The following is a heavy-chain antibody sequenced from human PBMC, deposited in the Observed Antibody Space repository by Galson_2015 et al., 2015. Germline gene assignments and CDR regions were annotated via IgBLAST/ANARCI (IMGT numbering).Heavy chain of an antibody. V-gene: IGHV1-58*01. CDR3: AADLATMVRGVIITVDY. J-gene: IGHJ4*02. Sequence: SVKVSCKASGFTFTSSAVQWVRQARGQRLEWMGWIVVGSGNTNYAQKFQERVTITRDMSTSTAYMELSSLRSEDTAVYYCAADLATMVRGVIITVDYWGQGTLVTVSS. D-gene: IGHD3-10*01. CDR2: IVVGSGNT. CDR1: GFTFTSSA.